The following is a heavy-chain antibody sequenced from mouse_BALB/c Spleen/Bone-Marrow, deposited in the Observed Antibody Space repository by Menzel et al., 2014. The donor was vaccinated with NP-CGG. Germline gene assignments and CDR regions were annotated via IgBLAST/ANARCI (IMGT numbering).Heavy chain of an antibody. J-gene: IGHJ3*01. D-gene: IGHD2-14*01. CDR1: GYSFTSYV. CDR3: ARWDYRYGGVWFAY. CDR2: VNPYNDGT. V-gene: IGHV1-14*01. Sequence: VQLKESGPELVKPGASVKMSCKASGYSFTSYVIQWVKRKPGQGLEWIGYVNPYNDGTNYNEKFKGKATLTSDKSSSTAYMELSSLTSEDSAVYYCARWDYRYGGVWFAYWGQGTLVTVSA.